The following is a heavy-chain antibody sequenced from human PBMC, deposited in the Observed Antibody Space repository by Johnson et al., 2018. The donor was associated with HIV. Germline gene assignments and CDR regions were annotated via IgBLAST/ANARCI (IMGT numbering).Heavy chain of an antibody. CDR2: IKQDGSEE. V-gene: IGHV3-7*01. J-gene: IGHJ3*02. D-gene: IGHD6-13*01. Sequence: VQVLESGGGLVQPGGSLRLSCAASGFTFSSYWMSWVRQAPGKGLEWVANIKQDGSEEYYVDSVKGRFTISRDNAKNSLSLQMNSLRAEDPAVYYCARDSEGIAAAGRARDAFDIWGQGTMVTVSS. CDR1: GFTFSSYW. CDR3: ARDSEGIAAAGRARDAFDI.